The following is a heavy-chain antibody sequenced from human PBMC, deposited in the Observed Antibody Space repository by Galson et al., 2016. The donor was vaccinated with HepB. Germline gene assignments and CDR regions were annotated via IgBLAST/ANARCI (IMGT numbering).Heavy chain of an antibody. V-gene: IGHV4-34*01. D-gene: IGHD5-24*01. Sequence: SETLSLTCAVHGGSFSTYYWSWIRQPPGKGLEWIGEINESGSTNNNPSLKSRVTMSVDTSKKQFSLNLSSVTAADTAVYNGANHKFQRAFGIWGQGTMVIVSS. CDR1: GGSFSTYY. J-gene: IGHJ3*02. CDR3: ANHKFQRAFGI. CDR2: INESGST.